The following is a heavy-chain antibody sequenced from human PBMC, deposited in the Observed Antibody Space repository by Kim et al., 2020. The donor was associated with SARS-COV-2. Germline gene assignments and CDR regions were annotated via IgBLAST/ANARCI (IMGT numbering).Heavy chain of an antibody. D-gene: IGHD2-2*02. V-gene: IGHV3-23*01. J-gene: IGHJ4*03. CDR3: AKKVAAVAYTDDFDF. CDR1: GFTFSNHE. CDR2: ISSSGHST. Sequence: GGSLRLSCAASGFTFSNHEMTWVRQAPGKGLEYVSSISSSGHSTFYADSVRGRFTISRDNAKDSLFLQMNHLRADDTAVYYCAKKVAAVAYTDDFDFWGQGTLVTVSS.